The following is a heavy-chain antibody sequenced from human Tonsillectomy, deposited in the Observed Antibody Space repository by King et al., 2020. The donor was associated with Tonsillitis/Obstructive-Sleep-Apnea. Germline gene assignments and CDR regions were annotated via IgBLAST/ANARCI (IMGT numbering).Heavy chain of an antibody. CDR2: INHSGST. D-gene: IGHD2-2*01. V-gene: IGHV4-34*01. J-gene: IGHJ6*03. CDR3: ARGYCSSTSCYPYYNYMDV. Sequence: VQLQQWGAGLLKPSKTLSLTCAMYGGSFSGYSWSWIRQPPGKGLEWIGEINHSGSTNYNPSLKSRATISVDTSKNQFSLKLSPVTAADTAVYYCARGYCSSTSCYPYYNYMDVWGKGTTVTVSS. CDR1: GGSFSGYS.